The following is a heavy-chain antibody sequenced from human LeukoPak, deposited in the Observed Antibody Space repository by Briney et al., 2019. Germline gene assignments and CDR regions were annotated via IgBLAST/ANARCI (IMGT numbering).Heavy chain of an antibody. J-gene: IGHJ6*02. D-gene: IGHD6-13*01. CDR2: ISSTGVI. V-gene: IGHV3-69-1*01. CDR3: ARVRSSSWYLYGMDV. CDR1: GFTFSDYP. Sequence: GGSLRLSCAASGFTFSDYPMNWVRQTPGKGLEWVSYISSTGVIYYADSVKGRFTISRHNSKNTLYLQMNSLGAEDTAVYYCARVRSSSWYLYGMDVWGQGTTVTVSS.